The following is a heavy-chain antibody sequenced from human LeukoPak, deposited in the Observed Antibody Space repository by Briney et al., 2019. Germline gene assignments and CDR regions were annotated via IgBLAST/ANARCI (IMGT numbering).Heavy chain of an antibody. Sequence: SETLSLTCIVSGGSISSSNYYWGWIRQPPGKGLEWIGSIYYSGSTYYNPSLKSRVTISVDTSKNQFSLKLSSVTAADTAVYYCARDPSYDILTGYYRDYWGQGTLVTVSS. V-gene: IGHV4-39*02. CDR3: ARDPSYDILTGYYRDY. CDR1: GGSISSSNYY. CDR2: IYYSGST. J-gene: IGHJ4*02. D-gene: IGHD3-9*01.